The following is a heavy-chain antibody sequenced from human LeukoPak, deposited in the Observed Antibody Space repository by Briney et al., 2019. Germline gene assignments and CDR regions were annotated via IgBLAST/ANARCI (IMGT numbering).Heavy chain of an antibody. V-gene: IGHV5-51*01. Sequence: GESLKISCKGSGYTFTTYWIGWVRQMPGKCLEWIGLRNPADSDTRYSPSFQGQVTISVDKSISTAYLEWSSLKASDTAMYYCARHVSSSRVAYDVWGQGTMVTVSS. CDR2: RNPADSDT. CDR1: GYTFTTYW. D-gene: IGHD2-2*01. CDR3: ARHVSSSRVAYDV. J-gene: IGHJ3*01.